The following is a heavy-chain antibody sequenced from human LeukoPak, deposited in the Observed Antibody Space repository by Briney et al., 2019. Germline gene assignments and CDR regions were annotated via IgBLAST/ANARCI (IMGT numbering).Heavy chain of an antibody. Sequence: GGSLRLSCAASGFTFISYEMNWVRQAPGKGLEWVSYISGGGTTIFYADSVKGRFTISRDNAKNSLYLHMNSLSAEDTALYFCATETENSNYDAFDIWGQGTLVTVSS. V-gene: IGHV3-48*03. CDR2: ISGGGTTI. CDR3: ATETENSNYDAFDI. D-gene: IGHD4-11*01. J-gene: IGHJ3*02. CDR1: GFTFISYE.